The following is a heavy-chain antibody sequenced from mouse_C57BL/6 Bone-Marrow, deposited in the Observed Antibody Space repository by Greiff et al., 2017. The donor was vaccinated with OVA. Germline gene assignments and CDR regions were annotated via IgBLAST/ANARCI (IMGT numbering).Heavy chain of an antibody. V-gene: IGHV1-76*01. D-gene: IGHD1-1*01. Sequence: VQLQQSGAELVRPGASVKLSCKASGYTFTDYYINWVKQRPGQGLEWIARIYPGSGNTYYNEKFKGKATLTAEKSSSTAYMQLSSLTSEDSAVYCCARGGLLWFAYWGQGTLVTVSA. CDR1: GYTFTDYY. CDR3: ARGGLLWFAY. J-gene: IGHJ3*01. CDR2: IYPGSGNT.